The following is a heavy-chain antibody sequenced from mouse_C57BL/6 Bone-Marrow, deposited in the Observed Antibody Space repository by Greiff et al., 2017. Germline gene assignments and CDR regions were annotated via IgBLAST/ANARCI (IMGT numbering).Heavy chain of an antibody. J-gene: IGHJ3*01. Sequence: EVQLQQSGPELVKPGASVKIPCKASGYTFTDYNMDWVKQSHGKSLEWIGDINPNNGGTVYNQKFKGKATLTVDKSSSTAYLELRSLTSEDTAVYYCAREETLTGSSWFAYWGQGTLVTVSA. V-gene: IGHV1-18*01. CDR2: INPNNGGT. CDR1: GYTFTDYN. CDR3: AREETLTGSSWFAY. D-gene: IGHD4-1*01.